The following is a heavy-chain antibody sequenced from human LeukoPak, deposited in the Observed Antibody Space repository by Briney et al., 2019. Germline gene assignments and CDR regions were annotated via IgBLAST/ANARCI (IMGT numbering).Heavy chain of an antibody. CDR3: ARMFYYESSDYTHMDV. CDR2: ISVYNGHT. CDR1: GYNFGNYD. Sequence: ASVKVSCKASGYNFGNYDISWVRQAPGQGLEGMGLISVYNGHTKYAQKLQGRVIMTTDTSTSTAYMELRSLGFDDTAVYFCARMFYYESSDYTHMDVWGKGTTVTVSS. J-gene: IGHJ6*03. V-gene: IGHV1-18*01. D-gene: IGHD3-22*01.